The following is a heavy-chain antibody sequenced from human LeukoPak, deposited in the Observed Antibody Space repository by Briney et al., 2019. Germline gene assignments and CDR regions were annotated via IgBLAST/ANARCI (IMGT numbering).Heavy chain of an antibody. CDR3: ARGGDYYDSSGYYYMVY. Sequence: GGSLRLSCAASGFTFSSYWMSWVRQAPRKGLEWVANIKQDGSEKYYVDSVKGRFTISRDNAKNSLYLQMNSLRAEDTAVYYCARGGDYYDSSGYYYMVYWGQGTLVTVSS. CDR2: IKQDGSEK. V-gene: IGHV3-7*01. D-gene: IGHD3-22*01. CDR1: GFTFSSYW. J-gene: IGHJ4*02.